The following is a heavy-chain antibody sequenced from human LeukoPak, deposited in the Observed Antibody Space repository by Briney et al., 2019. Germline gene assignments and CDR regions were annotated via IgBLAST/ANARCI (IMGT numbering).Heavy chain of an antibody. D-gene: IGHD6-13*01. CDR3: AREGSYSSSWFGGNWFDP. CDR1: GGSFSGYY. CDR2: INHSGST. Sequence: SETLSLTCAVYGGSFSGYYWSWIRQPPGKGLEWIGEINHSGSTNYNPSLKSRVTISVDTSKNQFSLKLSSVTAADTGVYYCAREGSYSSSWFGGNWFDPWGQGTLVTVSS. V-gene: IGHV4-34*01. J-gene: IGHJ5*02.